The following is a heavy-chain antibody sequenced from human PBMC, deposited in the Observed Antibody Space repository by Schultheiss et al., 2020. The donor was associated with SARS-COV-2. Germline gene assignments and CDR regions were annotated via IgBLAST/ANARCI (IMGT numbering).Heavy chain of an antibody. V-gene: IGHV3-48*04. Sequence: GGSLRLSCAASGFTFSSYSMDWVRQAPGKGLEWVSYISRSGSTIYYADSVKGRFTISRDNAKNSLCLQMNSLRAEDTAVYYCVRHLDYWGQGTLVTVSS. CDR2: ISRSGSTI. CDR1: GFTFSSYS. J-gene: IGHJ4*02. CDR3: VRHLDY.